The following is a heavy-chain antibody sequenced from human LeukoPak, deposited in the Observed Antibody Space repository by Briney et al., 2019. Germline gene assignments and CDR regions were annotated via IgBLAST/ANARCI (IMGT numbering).Heavy chain of an antibody. CDR1: GGSITNSY. V-gene: IGHV4-59*01. D-gene: IGHD3-22*01. CDR3: VRDRIYFDASGYPIPFFDD. CDR2: VYYSGST. Sequence: SETLSLTCSVSGGSITNSYWNWIRQSPGKGLEWIGHVYYSGSTDYNPSLKSRVIISIDSSKTQFSLRLSSVTAADTAVYYCVRDRIYFDASGYPIPFFDDWGQGIRVTVSS. J-gene: IGHJ4*02.